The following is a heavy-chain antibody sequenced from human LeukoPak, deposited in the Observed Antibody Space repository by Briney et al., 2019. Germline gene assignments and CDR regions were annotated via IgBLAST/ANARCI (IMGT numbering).Heavy chain of an antibody. V-gene: IGHV3-20*04. Sequence: GGSLRLSCAASGFTFDDYGMSWVRQAPGKGLEWVSGINWNGGSTGYADSVKGRFTISRDNAKNSLYLQMNSLRAEDTALYYCARVGYCSSTSCYAFDYWGQGTLVTVSS. CDR3: ARVGYCSSTSCYAFDY. D-gene: IGHD2-2*01. CDR2: INWNGGST. J-gene: IGHJ4*02. CDR1: GFTFDDYG.